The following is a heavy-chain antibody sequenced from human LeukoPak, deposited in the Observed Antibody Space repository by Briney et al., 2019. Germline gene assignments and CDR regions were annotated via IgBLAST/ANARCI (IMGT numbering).Heavy chain of an antibody. CDR2: IYYSGST. J-gene: IGHJ4*02. Sequence: SETLSLTCTVSGGSISSYYWSWLRQPPGKGLEWIGYIYYSGSTNYNPSLKSRVTISVDTSKNQFSLKLSSVTAADTAVYYCARGGTVTPPGVPDYWGQGTLVTVSS. V-gene: IGHV4-59*01. CDR3: ARGGTVTPPGVPDY. CDR1: GGSISSYY. D-gene: IGHD4-17*01.